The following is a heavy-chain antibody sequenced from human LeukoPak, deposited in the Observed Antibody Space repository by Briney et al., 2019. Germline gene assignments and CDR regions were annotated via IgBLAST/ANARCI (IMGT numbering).Heavy chain of an antibody. CDR1: GYTFTTYG. D-gene: IGHD3-22*01. CDR2: ISPYNGNT. CDR3: ARDFNYYDSSGYGRGGY. Sequence: ASVKVSCTASGYTFTTYGISWVRQAPGQGLEWMGWISPYNGNTNYAQKFQGRVTMTTDTSTSTAYMELRSLRSDDTAVYYCARDFNYYDSSGYGRGGYWGQGTLVTVSS. V-gene: IGHV1-18*01. J-gene: IGHJ4*02.